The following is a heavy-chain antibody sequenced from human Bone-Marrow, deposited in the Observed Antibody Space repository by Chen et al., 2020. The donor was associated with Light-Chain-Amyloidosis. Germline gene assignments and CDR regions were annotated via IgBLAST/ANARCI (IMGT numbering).Heavy chain of an antibody. Sequence: GQLVQDGAEAKHSGAPVQVSCKACGYAFSNCGICWVRQAPGQRLEWMGWISAGSGNTKYSQKFQGRVTITRDTSASTAYMYLSSLKSEDTAVFYCATAYHSSSSLKAGKYGMDVWGQGTTVTVSS. CDR2: ISAGSGNT. CDR3: ATAYHSSSSLKAGKYGMDV. CDR1: GYAFSNCG. D-gene: IGHD6-6*01. J-gene: IGHJ6*02. V-gene: IGHV1-3*01.